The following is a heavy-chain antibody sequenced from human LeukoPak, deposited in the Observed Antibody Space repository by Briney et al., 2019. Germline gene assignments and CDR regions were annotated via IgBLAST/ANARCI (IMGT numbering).Heavy chain of an antibody. CDR1: GFTFDDYA. D-gene: IGHD6-13*01. V-gene: IGHV3-9*01. CDR2: ISWNSGSI. Sequence: GRSLRLSCAASGFTFDDYAMHWVRQAPGKGLEWVSGISWNSGSIGYADSVKGRFTISRDNSKNTLYLQMNSLRAEDTAVYYCAFSSWYVWGLPHGMDVWGQGTTVTVSS. CDR3: AFSSWYVWGLPHGMDV. J-gene: IGHJ6*02.